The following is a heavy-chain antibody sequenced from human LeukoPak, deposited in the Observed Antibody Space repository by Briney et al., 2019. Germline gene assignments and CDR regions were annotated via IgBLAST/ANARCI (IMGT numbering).Heavy chain of an antibody. J-gene: IGHJ4*02. CDR1: GGTFSSYT. V-gene: IGHV1-69*04. CDR2: IIPILGIA. Sequence: SVKVPCKASGGTFSSYTISWVRQAPGQGLEWMGRIIPILGIANYAQKFQGRVTITADKSTSTAYMELSSLRSEDTAVYYCARDHYCGGDCYWFDYWGQGTLVTVSS. D-gene: IGHD2-21*01. CDR3: ARDHYCGGDCYWFDY.